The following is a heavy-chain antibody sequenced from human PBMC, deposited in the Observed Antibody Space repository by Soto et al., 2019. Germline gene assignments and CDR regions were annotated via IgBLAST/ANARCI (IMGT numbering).Heavy chain of an antibody. CDR2: ISGSSNTI. J-gene: IGHJ6*02. CDR1: GFTLSTYS. D-gene: IGHD3-10*01. CDR3: ARGFDLPSGMDV. V-gene: IGHV3-48*02. Sequence: EVQLVESGGGLIQRGGSLRLSCAASGFTLSTYSLNWVRQAPRKGLEWLSYISGSSNTIYYADSVKGRFTISRDNAKNALYLQMNSLRDEDTAVYFCARGFDLPSGMDVWGHGTTVTVSS.